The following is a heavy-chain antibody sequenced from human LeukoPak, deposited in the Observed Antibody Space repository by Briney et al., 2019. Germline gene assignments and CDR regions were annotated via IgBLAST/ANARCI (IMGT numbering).Heavy chain of an antibody. CDR2: IYGTGST. D-gene: IGHD3-16*01. CDR1: GYSLCKDYF. Sequence: AETLSLTCAVSGYSLCKDYFRGCIRPPPGKGLDWIGRIYGTGSTSYNPSLMNRVTMSVDPSKNHFSLKLTSVTAAAAAVYYCARYDSRGCASTRFDYWGQGILVTISS. CDR3: ARYDSRGCASTRFDY. V-gene: IGHV4-38-2*01. J-gene: IGHJ4*02.